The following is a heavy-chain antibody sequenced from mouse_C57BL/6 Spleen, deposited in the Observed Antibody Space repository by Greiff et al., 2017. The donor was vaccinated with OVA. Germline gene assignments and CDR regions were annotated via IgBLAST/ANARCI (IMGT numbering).Heavy chain of an antibody. V-gene: IGHV5-17*01. CDR3: ARRAQATGAMDY. CDR2: ISSGSSTI. CDR1: GFTFSDYG. Sequence: EVKLVESGGGLVKPGGSLKLSCAASGFTFSDYGMHWVRQAPEKGLEWVAYISSGSSTIYYADTVKGRFTITRDNAKNTLFLQMTSLRSEDTAMYYCARRAQATGAMDYWGKGTSVTVSS. J-gene: IGHJ4*01. D-gene: IGHD3-2*02.